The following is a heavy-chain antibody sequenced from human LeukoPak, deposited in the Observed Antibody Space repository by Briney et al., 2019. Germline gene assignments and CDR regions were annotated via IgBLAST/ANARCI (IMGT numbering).Heavy chain of an antibody. CDR2: MNPNSGNT. Sequence: ASVKVSCKASGGTFSNYAINWVRQATGQGLEWMGWMNPNSGNTGYAQKFQGRVTITRTTSISTAYMELSSLRSEDTAVYYCARGSAPWFGELYLLDYWGQGTLVTVSS. CDR3: ARGSAPWFGELYLLDY. J-gene: IGHJ4*02. V-gene: IGHV1-8*03. CDR1: GGTFSNYA. D-gene: IGHD3-10*01.